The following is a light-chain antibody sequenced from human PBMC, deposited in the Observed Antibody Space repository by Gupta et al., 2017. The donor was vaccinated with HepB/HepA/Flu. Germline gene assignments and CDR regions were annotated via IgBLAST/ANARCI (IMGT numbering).Light chain of an antibody. CDR3: QQDDDYPPLT. Sequence: AVRMTQSPSSFSASTGDRITITCRASQAISTYLAWYQQKPGEAPNLLIYAASTLHSGVPSRFSGSGSGTEFTLTISDLQSEDFATYYCQQDDDYPPLTFGGGTKVEIK. J-gene: IGKJ4*01. CDR1: QAISTY. CDR2: AAS. V-gene: IGKV1-8*01.